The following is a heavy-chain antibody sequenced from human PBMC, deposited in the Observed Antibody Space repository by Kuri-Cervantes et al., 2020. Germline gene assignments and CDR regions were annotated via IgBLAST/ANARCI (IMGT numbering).Heavy chain of an antibody. Sequence: ASVKVSCKASGYTFTSYYMHWVRQAPGQGLEWMGIINPSGGSTSYAQKFQGRVTMTRDTSTSTVYMELSSLRSEDTAVYYCARGARFLEWLSYYYMDVWGKGTTVTVSS. D-gene: IGHD3-3*01. J-gene: IGHJ6*03. V-gene: IGHV1-46*01. CDR3: ARGARFLEWLSYYYMDV. CDR1: GYTFTSYY. CDR2: INPSGGST.